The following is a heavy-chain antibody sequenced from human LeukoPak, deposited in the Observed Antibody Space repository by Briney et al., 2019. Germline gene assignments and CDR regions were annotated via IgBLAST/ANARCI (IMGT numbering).Heavy chain of an antibody. CDR2: IYYSGST. V-gene: IGHV4-59*01. J-gene: IGHJ6*03. CDR1: GGSISSYY. Sequence: SETLSLTCTVSGGSISSYYWSWIRQPPGKGLEWIGYIYYSGSTNYNPSLKSRVTISVDTSKNQFSLKLSSVTAADTAVYYRARALRDDYGDYDRYYYMDVWGKGTTVTVSS. CDR3: ARALRDDYGDYDRYYYMDV. D-gene: IGHD4-17*01.